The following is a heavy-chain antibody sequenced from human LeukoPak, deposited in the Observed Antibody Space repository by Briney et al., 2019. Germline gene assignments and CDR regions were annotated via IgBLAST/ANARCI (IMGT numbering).Heavy chain of an antibody. Sequence: GTSLRLSCAASGFTFRNYAIHWVRQAPGEGLEWVALITYNGDIKYYADSVKGRFTISRDNSQNTVFLQMNSLRPEDTAVYYCARDAQSGAHSDFDYWGQGTLVAVSS. D-gene: IGHD1-26*01. J-gene: IGHJ4*02. V-gene: IGHV3-30-3*01. CDR1: GFTFRNYA. CDR2: ITYNGDIK. CDR3: ARDAQSGAHSDFDY.